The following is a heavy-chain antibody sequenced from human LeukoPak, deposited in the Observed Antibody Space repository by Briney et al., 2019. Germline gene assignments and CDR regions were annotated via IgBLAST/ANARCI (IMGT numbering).Heavy chain of an antibody. J-gene: IGHJ6*03. CDR1: GGSISSHY. CDR3: ATDSYGFADYYYYMDV. Sequence: SETLSLTCTVSGGSISSHYWSWIRQSPGKGLEWIGYIYYSGSTNYNPSLKSRVTISVDTSKNQFSLKLSSVTAADTAVYYCATDSYGFADYYYYMDVWGKGTTVTVSS. D-gene: IGHD5-18*01. V-gene: IGHV4-59*11. CDR2: IYYSGST.